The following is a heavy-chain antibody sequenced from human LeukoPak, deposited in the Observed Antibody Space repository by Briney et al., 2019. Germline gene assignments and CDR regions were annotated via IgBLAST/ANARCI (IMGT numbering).Heavy chain of an antibody. V-gene: IGHV4-61*09. J-gene: IGHJ1*01. D-gene: IGHD6-13*01. CDR1: GDSISSGSYY. CDR3: AREARGAAGTGYFQH. Sequence: SETLSLTCTVSGDSISSGSYYWSWIRQTAGKELEWIGHIYQSGSANYNSSLKSRVTISVDTSKNQFSLKLSSVTAADTAVYYCAREARGAAGTGYFQHWGQGTLVTVSS. CDR2: IYQSGSA.